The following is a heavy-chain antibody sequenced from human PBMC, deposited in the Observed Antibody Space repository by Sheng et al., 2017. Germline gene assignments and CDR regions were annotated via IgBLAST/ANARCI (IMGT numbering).Heavy chain of an antibody. Sequence: QVQLVQSGAEVKKSGSSVKVSCKASGGTFSTYAITWVRQAPGHGLEWMGGIIPILGITNYGQNFQDRVTITADTSTRTAYMEVSSMRSEDTAVYYCARWKDGYHSDFYYYMDVWGQGTTVTVSS. CDR2: IIPILGIT. D-gene: IGHD2-21*01. J-gene: IGHJ6*03. V-gene: IGHV1-69*10. CDR3: ARWKDGYHSDFYYYMDV. CDR1: GGTFSTYA.